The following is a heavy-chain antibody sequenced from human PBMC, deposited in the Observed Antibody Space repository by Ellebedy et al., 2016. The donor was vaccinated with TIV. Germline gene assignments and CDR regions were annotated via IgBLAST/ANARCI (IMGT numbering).Heavy chain of an antibody. Sequence: GESLKISCAASGFTSRNYAMNWVRQAPGKGLEWVSGISGRSGNTYYAAPVKGRFTISRDNSKNTLFLQVNSLRAEDTAVYYCAKDQEYFDYMDVWGKGTTVTVSS. V-gene: IGHV3-23*01. CDR3: AKDQEYFDYMDV. CDR1: GFTSRNYA. J-gene: IGHJ6*03. CDR2: ISGRSGNT.